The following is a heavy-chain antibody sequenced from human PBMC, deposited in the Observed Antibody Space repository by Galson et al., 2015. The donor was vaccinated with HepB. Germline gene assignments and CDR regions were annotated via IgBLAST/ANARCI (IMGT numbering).Heavy chain of an antibody. D-gene: IGHD6-6*01. CDR1: GYSFTSYW. CDR2: IYPGDSDT. CDR3: ARQPSVAARPIGWFDP. V-gene: IGHV5-51*01. J-gene: IGHJ5*02. Sequence: QSGAEVKKPGESLKISCKGSGYSFTSYWIGWVRQMPGKGLEWVGIIYPGDSDTRYSPSFQGQVTISADKSISTANLQWSSLKASDTAMYYCARQPSVAARPIGWFDPWGQGTLVTVSS.